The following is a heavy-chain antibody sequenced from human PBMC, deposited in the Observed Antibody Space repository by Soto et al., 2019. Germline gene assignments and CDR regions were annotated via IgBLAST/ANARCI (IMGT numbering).Heavy chain of an antibody. CDR3: ARGDCSSTSCYRYYYYYMDV. J-gene: IGHJ6*03. Sequence: EVQLVESGGGLDQPGGSLRLSCAASGFTFSSYWMHWVRQAPGKGLVWVSRINSDGSSTSYADSVKGRFTISRDNAKNTLYLQMNSLRAEDTALYYCARGDCSSTSCYRYYYYYMDVWGKGTTVTVSS. V-gene: IGHV3-74*01. CDR1: GFTFSSYW. D-gene: IGHD2-2*01. CDR2: INSDGSST.